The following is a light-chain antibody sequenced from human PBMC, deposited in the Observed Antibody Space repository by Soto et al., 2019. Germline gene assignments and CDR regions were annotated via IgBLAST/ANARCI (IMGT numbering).Light chain of an antibody. CDR3: QSYDSSLRGSNVV. J-gene: IGLJ2*01. V-gene: IGLV1-40*01. CDR1: SSNIGAGYD. Sequence: QSVLTQPPSVSGAPGQRVTISCTGSSSNIGAGYDVHWYQQLPGTAPKLLIYGNSNRPSGVPDRFSGSKSGTSASLAITGLQAEDEADYYCQSYDSSLRGSNVVFGGRTKLTVL. CDR2: GNS.